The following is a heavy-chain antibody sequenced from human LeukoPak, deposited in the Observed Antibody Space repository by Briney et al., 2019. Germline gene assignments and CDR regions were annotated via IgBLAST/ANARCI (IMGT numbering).Heavy chain of an antibody. CDR1: GFTFSDYY. Sequence: GGSLKLSCAASGFTFSDYYMSWIRQAPGKGLEWISYISSSSSIIYYADSVKGRFTISRDNAKSSLYLQMNSLRTADTAVYYCARPGGYAFDIWGQGTMVTVSS. J-gene: IGHJ3*02. D-gene: IGHD3-10*01. V-gene: IGHV3-11*04. CDR3: ARPGGYAFDI. CDR2: ISSSSSII.